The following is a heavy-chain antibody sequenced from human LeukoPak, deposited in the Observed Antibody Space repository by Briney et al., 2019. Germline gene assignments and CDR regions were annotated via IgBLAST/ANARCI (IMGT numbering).Heavy chain of an antibody. J-gene: IGHJ5*02. CDR3: AREPYFYGSGSYYPFDP. CDR2: MNPNSGNT. CDR1: AYTFTSYG. V-gene: IGHV1-8*02. Sequence: ASVKVSCKATAYTFTSYGISWVRQAPGQGLEWMGWMNPNSGNTGYAQKFQGRVSMTRNTSISTAYMELSSLRSEDTAVYYCAREPYFYGSGSYYPFDPWGQGTLVTVSS. D-gene: IGHD3-10*01.